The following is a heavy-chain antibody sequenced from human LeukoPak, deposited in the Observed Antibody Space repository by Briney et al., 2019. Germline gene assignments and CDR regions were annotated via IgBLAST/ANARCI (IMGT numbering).Heavy chain of an antibody. D-gene: IGHD6-19*01. CDR3: AKEGYSSGWYFYFQH. V-gene: IGHV3-23*01. CDR2: ISGSGGST. CDR1: GFTFSSYG. J-gene: IGHJ1*01. Sequence: GGSLRLSCAASGFTFSSYGMHWVRQAPGKGLEWVSAISGSGGSTYYADSVKGRFTISRDNSKNTLYLQMNSLRAEDTAVYYCAKEGYSSGWYFYFQHWGQGTLVTVSS.